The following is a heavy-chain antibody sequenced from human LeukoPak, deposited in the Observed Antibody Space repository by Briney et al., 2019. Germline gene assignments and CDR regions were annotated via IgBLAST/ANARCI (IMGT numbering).Heavy chain of an antibody. D-gene: IGHD4-23*01. CDR1: GFTFSNFA. Sequence: GGSLRLSCAASGFTFSNFAVSWVRQAPGKGLEWVSAISGSGGSTYYADSVKGRFTISRDNSKNTLYLQMNGLRAEDTAVYYCAKSPAVDAAFDIWGQGTMVTVSS. CDR2: ISGSGGST. V-gene: IGHV3-23*01. CDR3: AKSPAVDAAFDI. J-gene: IGHJ3*02.